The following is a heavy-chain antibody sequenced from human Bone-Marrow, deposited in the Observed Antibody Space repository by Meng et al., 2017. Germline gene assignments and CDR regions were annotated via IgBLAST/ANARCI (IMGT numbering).Heavy chain of an antibody. CDR3: ASPNGDYDLYYYYGMDV. D-gene: IGHD4-17*01. CDR2: INPKSGDT. V-gene: IGHV1-2*06. Sequence: ASVKVSCKASGYTFPDYWLHWVRRAPGQGLEWMGRINPKSGDTHYAQRFQGRVTMTGDTSISTAYMELSGLRSDDTAMYYCASPNGDYDLYYYYGMDVWGQGTTVTVSS. J-gene: IGHJ6*02. CDR1: GYTFPDYW.